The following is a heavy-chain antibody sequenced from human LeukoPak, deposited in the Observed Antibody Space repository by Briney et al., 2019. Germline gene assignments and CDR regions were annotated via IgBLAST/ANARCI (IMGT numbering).Heavy chain of an antibody. D-gene: IGHD6-6*01. CDR3: AKEYSTSSGSWFDP. Sequence: GGSLRLSCAASGFTCSSYAMNWVRKAPGKGLEWVSASSGSSGSTYYADSVRGRFTISRDNSKNTLYLQMNSLRAEYTAVYYCAKEYSTSSGSWFDPWGQGTLVTVSS. CDR1: GFTCSSYA. CDR2: SSGSSGST. J-gene: IGHJ5*02. V-gene: IGHV3-23*01.